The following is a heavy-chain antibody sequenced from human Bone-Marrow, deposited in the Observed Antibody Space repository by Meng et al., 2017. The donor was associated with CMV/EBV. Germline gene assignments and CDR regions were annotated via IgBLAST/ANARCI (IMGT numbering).Heavy chain of an antibody. J-gene: IGHJ6*02. V-gene: IGHV1-8*01. CDR1: GYTFTSYD. CDR3: ARESEHYDFWSGYYSGGYYYYGMDV. CDR2: MNPNSGNT. Sequence: ASVKVSCKASGYTFTSYDINWVRQATGQGLEWMGWMNPNSGNTGYAQKFQGRVTMTRNTSISTAYMELSSLRSEDTAVYYCARESEHYDFWSGYYSGGYYYYGMDVWGQGTTVTVSS. D-gene: IGHD3-3*01.